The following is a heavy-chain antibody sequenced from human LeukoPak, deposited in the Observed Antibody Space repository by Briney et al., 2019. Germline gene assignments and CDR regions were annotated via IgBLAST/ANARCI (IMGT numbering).Heavy chain of an antibody. J-gene: IGHJ6*03. V-gene: IGHV1-2*02. CDR3: ARVRLVAAKRYYYYMDV. CDR2: INPNSGGT. CDR1: GYTFTGYY. Sequence: ASVKVSCKASGYTFTGYYMHWVRQAPGQGLEWMGWINPNSGGTNYAQKFQGRVTMTRDTSTSTAYMELSRLRSDDTAVYYCARVRLVAAKRYYYYMDVWGKGTTVTISS. D-gene: IGHD2-15*01.